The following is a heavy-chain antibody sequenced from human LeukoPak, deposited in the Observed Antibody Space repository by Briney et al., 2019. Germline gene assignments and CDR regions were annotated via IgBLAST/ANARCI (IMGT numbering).Heavy chain of an antibody. J-gene: IGHJ4*02. CDR2: NSHSGGTT. D-gene: IGHD6-19*01. CDR1: GFAFSSYA. CDR3: AKQGAVAGDFDY. V-gene: IGHV3-23*01. Sequence: GGSLRLSCAASGFAFSSYAMTWVRQAPGKGLEWVSGNSHSGGTTYYADSVKGRFTISRDNSKNTLYLQMNSLRAEDTAVYYCAKQGAVAGDFDYWGQGTLVTVSS.